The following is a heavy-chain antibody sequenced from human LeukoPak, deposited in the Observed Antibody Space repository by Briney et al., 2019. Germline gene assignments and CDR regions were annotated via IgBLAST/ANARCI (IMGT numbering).Heavy chain of an antibody. CDR3: AREHDYGDYERVLDV. Sequence: GASVKVSCKASGYTFTGYYMHWVRQAPGQGLEWMGWINPNSGGTNYAQKFQGRVTMTRDTSISTAYMELSRLRSDDTAVYYCAREHDYGDYERVLDVWGKGTTVTVSS. CDR1: GYTFTGYY. V-gene: IGHV1-2*02. J-gene: IGHJ6*04. D-gene: IGHD4-17*01. CDR2: INPNSGGT.